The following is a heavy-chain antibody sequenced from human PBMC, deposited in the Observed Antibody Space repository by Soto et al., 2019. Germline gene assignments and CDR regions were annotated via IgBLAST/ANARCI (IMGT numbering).Heavy chain of an antibody. J-gene: IGHJ6*02. CDR1: GGSFNNYA. D-gene: IGHD3-10*01. Sequence: QVHLVQSGAEVKKPGSSVKVSCTTSGGSFNNYAVSWVRQAPGQGLEWMGGIIPNFDTPNYAQKFQDRVTIIADESTSTVYIELRSLRSNDTAVYYCAVAMVREILIFEASGMHVWGQGTTVIVSS. CDR2: IIPNFDTP. V-gene: IGHV1-69*01. CDR3: AVAMVREILIFEASGMHV.